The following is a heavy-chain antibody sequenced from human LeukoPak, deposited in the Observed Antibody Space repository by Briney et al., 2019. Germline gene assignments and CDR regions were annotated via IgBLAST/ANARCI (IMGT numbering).Heavy chain of an antibody. D-gene: IGHD3-22*01. CDR1: GFTFSTYW. V-gene: IGHV3-7*01. CDR3: ATYRAMRDYGSSFYYTDY. Sequence: GGSLRLSCAASGFTFSTYWMSWVRQAPGKGLEWVANIKQDGSEKYFVDSVKGRFTTSRDNAKNSLYLQMNSLRVEDTAVYYCATYRAMRDYGSSFYYTDYWGQGTLVTVSS. CDR2: IKQDGSEK. J-gene: IGHJ4*02.